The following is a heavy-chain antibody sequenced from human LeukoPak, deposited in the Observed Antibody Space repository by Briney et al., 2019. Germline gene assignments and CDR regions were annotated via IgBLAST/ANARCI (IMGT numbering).Heavy chain of an antibody. CDR1: GGSISSGSYY. CDR3: AREGDWNYFGYMDV. J-gene: IGHJ6*03. D-gene: IGHD1-7*01. CDR2: IYTSGST. Sequence: SETLSLTCTVSGGSISSGSYYWSWIRQPAGKGLEWIGRIYTSGSTNYNPSLKSRVTISVDTSKNQFSLKLSSVTAADTAVYYCAREGDWNYFGYMDVWGKGTTVTVSS. V-gene: IGHV4-61*02.